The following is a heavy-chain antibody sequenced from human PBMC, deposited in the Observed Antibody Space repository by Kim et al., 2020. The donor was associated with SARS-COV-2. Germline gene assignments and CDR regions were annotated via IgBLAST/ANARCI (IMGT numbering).Heavy chain of an antibody. V-gene: IGHV4-39*07. CDR3: ARGLWRYCSCGSCFGDNWFDP. J-gene: IGHJ5*02. Sequence: SETLSLTCTVSGGSISSSSYYWGWIRQPPGKGLEWIGSIYYSGSTYYNPSLKSRVTISVDTSKNQFSLKLSSVTAADTAVYYCARGLWRYCSCGSCFGDNWFDPWGQGTLVTVSS. D-gene: IGHD2-15*01. CDR2: IYYSGST. CDR1: GGSISSSSYY.